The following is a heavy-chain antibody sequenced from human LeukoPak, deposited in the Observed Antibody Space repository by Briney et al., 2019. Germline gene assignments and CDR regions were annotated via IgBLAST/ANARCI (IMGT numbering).Heavy chain of an antibody. CDR2: INPSGGST. D-gene: IGHD3-22*01. CDR3: ATDLDGSGYYPDY. V-gene: IGHV1-46*01. J-gene: IGHJ4*02. CDR1: GYTFTSFY. Sequence: GASVTVSCKAAGYTFTSFYMHWVRQAPGQGLERMGIINPSGGSTSYAQKFQGRVTMTRDTSTNTVYVELSSLISEDTAVYYCATDLDGSGYYPDYWGQGTLVTVSS.